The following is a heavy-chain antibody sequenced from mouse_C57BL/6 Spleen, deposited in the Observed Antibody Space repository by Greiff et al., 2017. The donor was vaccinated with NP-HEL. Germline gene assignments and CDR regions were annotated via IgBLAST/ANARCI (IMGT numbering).Heavy chain of an antibody. CDR3: ASWLRGYYFDY. CDR2: IYPGDGDT. CDR1: GYAFSSSW. V-gene: IGHV1-82*01. J-gene: IGHJ2*01. Sequence: QVQLQQSGPELVKPGASVKISCKASGYAFSSSWMNWVKQRPGKGLEWIGRIYPGDGDTNYNGKFTGKATLTADKSSSTAYMQLSSLTSEDSAVYFCASWLRGYYFDYWGQGTTLTVSS.